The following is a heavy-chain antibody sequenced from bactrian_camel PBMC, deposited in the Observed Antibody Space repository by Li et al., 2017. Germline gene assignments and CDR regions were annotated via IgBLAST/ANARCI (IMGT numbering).Heavy chain of an antibody. V-gene: IGHV3S40*01. J-gene: IGHJ6*01. CDR3: AASSGLGWLLRAIGLTFGY. CDR1: GFFFRATP. CDR2: IEAGGLT. Sequence: VQLVESGGGSVQAGGSQRLSCAASGFFFRATPMSWVRQAPGKGLEWVSRIEAGGLTYYADSVKGRFTISRDNALNTLYLQLNSLKTEDTAMYYCAASSGLGWLLRAIGLTFGYWGQGTQVTVS. D-gene: IGHD2*01.